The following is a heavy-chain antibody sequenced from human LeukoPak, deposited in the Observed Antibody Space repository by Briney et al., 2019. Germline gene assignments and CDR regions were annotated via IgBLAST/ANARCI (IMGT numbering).Heavy chain of an antibody. J-gene: IGHJ6*02. V-gene: IGHV1-2*02. CDR3: ASSFSYYYYGMDV. D-gene: IGHD2-2*01. Sequence: ASVKVSCKASGYTFTGYYMHWVRQAPGQGLEWMGWINPDSGATNYAQKFQGRVTMTRDTSISTAYMELSRLRSDDTAVYYCASSFSYYYYGMDVWGQGTTVTVSS. CDR1: GYTFTGYY. CDR2: INPDSGAT.